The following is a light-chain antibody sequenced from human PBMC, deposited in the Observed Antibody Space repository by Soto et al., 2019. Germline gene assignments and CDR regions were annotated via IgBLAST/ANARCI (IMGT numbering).Light chain of an antibody. V-gene: IGLV2-14*01. Sequence: QSVLTQPASVSGSPGRSITISCTETGSDVGDYNYVSWYQQHPGKAPKLMIYDVSNRPSGVSNRFSGSKSGNTASLTISGLQAEDEAVYYCGSYTSRSTLGVFGGGTQLTVL. CDR2: DVS. CDR1: GSDVGDYNY. J-gene: IGLJ2*01. CDR3: GSYTSRSTLGV.